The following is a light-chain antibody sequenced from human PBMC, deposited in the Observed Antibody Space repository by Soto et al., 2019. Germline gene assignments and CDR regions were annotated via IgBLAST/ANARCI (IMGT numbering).Light chain of an antibody. Sequence: EIVLTQSPATLSLSPGERATLSCRASRSVSTYLAWYQQKPGQAPRLLIYDASNRVPGIPARFSGSGSGTDFTLTISSLEPEGFAIYYCQQSSNWPPFTFGPGTKVDIK. CDR2: DAS. V-gene: IGKV3-11*01. J-gene: IGKJ3*01. CDR3: QQSSNWPPFT. CDR1: RSVSTY.